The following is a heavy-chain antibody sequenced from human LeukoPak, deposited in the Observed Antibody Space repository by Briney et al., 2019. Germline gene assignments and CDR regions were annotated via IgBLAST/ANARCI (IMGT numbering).Heavy chain of an antibody. Sequence: PSETLSLTCANYGASLSDYWWSWGRPPPRGGQGWGWEVTDGGYTNYKSSLKSRVRILVDISKNQFSLRLTSVTAADTALYFCARITARGGSDDAFDAWGQGTMISVSS. J-gene: IGHJ3*01. D-gene: IGHD2-15*01. CDR1: GASLSDYW. CDR2: VTDGGYT. V-gene: IGHV4-34*01. CDR3: ARITARGGSDDAFDA.